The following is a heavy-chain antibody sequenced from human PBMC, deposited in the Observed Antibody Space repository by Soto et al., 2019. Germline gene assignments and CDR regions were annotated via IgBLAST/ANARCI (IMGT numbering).Heavy chain of an antibody. CDR1: SGSISIGDYY. CDR3: ARGSPRDTAGLLWFGELPTFDY. Sequence: PSESMSLTCAVSSGSISIGDYYWRWIRQPPGKGLEWIGYIYYSGSTYYNPSLKSRVTISVDTSKNQFSLKLSSVTAADTAVYYCARGSPRDTAGLLWFGELPTFDYWGQGTLVTVSS. V-gene: IGHV4-30-4*01. J-gene: IGHJ4*02. CDR2: IYYSGST. D-gene: IGHD3-10*01.